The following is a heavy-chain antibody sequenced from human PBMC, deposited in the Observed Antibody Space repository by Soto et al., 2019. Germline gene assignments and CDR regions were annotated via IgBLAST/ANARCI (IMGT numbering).Heavy chain of an antibody. CDR3: ARVAVAGTPSNWYFDL. CDR1: GDSVSSNSAA. Sequence: SQTLSLTCAISGDSVSSNSAAWNWIRQSPSRGLEWLGRTYYRSKWYNDYAVSVKSRMTINPDTSKNQFSLQLNSVTPEDTAVYYCARVAVAGTPSNWYFDLWGRGTLVTVSS. CDR2: TYYRSKWYN. V-gene: IGHV6-1*01. D-gene: IGHD6-19*01. J-gene: IGHJ2*01.